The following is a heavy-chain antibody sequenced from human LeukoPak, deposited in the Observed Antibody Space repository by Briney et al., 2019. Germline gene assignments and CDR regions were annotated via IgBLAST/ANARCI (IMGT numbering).Heavy chain of an antibody. CDR3: AKYCSGGNCYSRLY. V-gene: IGHV3-21*04. CDR2: ISSSSSYI. CDR1: GFTFSSYS. J-gene: IGHJ4*02. Sequence: GGSLRLSCAASGFTFSSYSMNWVRQAPGKGLEWVSSISSSSSYIYFADSVKGRFTISRDSSKNTLFLQMNSLRAEDTAVYYCAKYCSGGNCYSRLYWGQGTLVTVSS. D-gene: IGHD2-15*01.